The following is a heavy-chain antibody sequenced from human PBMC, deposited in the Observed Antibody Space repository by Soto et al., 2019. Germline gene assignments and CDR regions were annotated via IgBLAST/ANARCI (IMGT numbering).Heavy chain of an antibody. D-gene: IGHD6-6*01. V-gene: IGHV3-23*01. CDR2: ISDGGGST. CDR1: EFTFSSYA. CDR3: AKRGDSSWSNFDY. J-gene: IGHJ4*02. Sequence: GGSLRLSCAASEFTFSSYAMNWVRQAPGKGLEWVSAISDGGGSTYYADSVKGRFTISRDNSKNTLYLQMNSLRVEDTAVYYCAKRGDSSWSNFDYWGQGTLVTVSS.